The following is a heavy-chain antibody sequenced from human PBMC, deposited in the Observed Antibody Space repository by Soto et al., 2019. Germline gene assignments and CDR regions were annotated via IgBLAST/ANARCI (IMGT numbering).Heavy chain of an antibody. V-gene: IGHV3-11*01. CDR3: ARDLGYYESSGYFDY. CDR1: GFTFSDYY. J-gene: IGHJ4*02. Sequence: PGGSLRLSXAAPGFTFSDYYMSWIRQAPGKGLEWVSYIGSSDNIIYYADSVRGRFTISRDNAKNSLYLQMNSLRAEDTAVYYCARDLGYYESSGYFDYWGQGTLVTVSS. D-gene: IGHD3-22*01. CDR2: IGSSDNII.